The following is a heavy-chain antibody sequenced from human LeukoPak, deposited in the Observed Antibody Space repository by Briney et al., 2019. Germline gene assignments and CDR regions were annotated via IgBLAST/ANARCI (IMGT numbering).Heavy chain of an antibody. J-gene: IGHJ4*02. CDR1: GFTFSSYA. CDR2: ISGSGGST. V-gene: IGHV3-23*01. D-gene: IGHD5-24*01. Sequence: PGGSLRLSCAASGFTFSSYAMSWFRQAPGKGLEWVSAISGSGGSTYYADSVKGRFTISRDNSKNTLYLQMNSLRAEDTAVYYCAKDDGDGYNYSTFDYWGQGTLVTVSS. CDR3: AKDDGDGYNYSTFDY.